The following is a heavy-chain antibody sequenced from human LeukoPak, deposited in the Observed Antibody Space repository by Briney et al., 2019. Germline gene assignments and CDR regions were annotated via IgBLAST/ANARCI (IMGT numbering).Heavy chain of an antibody. CDR2: IFPSGGST. Sequence: ASVKVSCKASGYTFTTYYMHWMRQAPGQGLEWMGIIFPSGGSTNYAQNFQGRVTMTRDTSTSTVYMELSSLRSEDTAVYYCARLTYGWFDPWGQGTLVTVSS. V-gene: IGHV1-46*01. D-gene: IGHD3-10*01. J-gene: IGHJ5*02. CDR3: ARLTYGWFDP. CDR1: GYTFTTYY.